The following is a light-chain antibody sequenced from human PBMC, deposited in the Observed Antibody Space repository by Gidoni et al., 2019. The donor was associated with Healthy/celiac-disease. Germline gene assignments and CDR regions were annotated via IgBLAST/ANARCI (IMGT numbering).Light chain of an antibody. CDR3: QQYGNLPIT. Sequence: DIQMFQYPSSLSASVGDRVTITCHASQDISNYLHWYQQKPGKAPKLLIYDASNLETGVPSRFSGSGSGTDFTFTISSLQPEDIAIYYCQQYGNLPITFGQGTRLEIK. CDR1: QDISNY. V-gene: IGKV1-33*01. J-gene: IGKJ5*01. CDR2: DAS.